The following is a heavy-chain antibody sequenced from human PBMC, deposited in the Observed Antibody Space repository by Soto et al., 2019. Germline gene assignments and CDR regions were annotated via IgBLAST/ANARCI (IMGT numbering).Heavy chain of an antibody. CDR2: INPSGGST. V-gene: IGHV1-46*01. J-gene: IGHJ4*02. D-gene: IGHD2-15*01. CDR1: GYTFTSYY. CDR3: ARGRRVVVAATPTLYY. Sequence: QVQLVQSGAEVKKPGASVKVSCKASGYTFTSYYMHWVRQAPGQGLEWMGIINPSGGSTSYAQKFQGRVTMTRDTSTSTVYMELSSLRSEDTAVYYCARGRRVVVAATPTLYYWGQGTLVTVPS.